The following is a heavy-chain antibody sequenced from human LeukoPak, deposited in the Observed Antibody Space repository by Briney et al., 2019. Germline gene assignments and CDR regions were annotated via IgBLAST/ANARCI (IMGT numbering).Heavy chain of an antibody. CDR2: IIPIFGTA. Sequence: ASVKVSCKASGGTLSSYAISWVRQAPGQGLEWMGGIIPIFGTANYAQKFQGRVTITADESTSTAYMELSSLRSEDTAVYYCARDRDYYKATGAFDIWGQGTMVTVSS. J-gene: IGHJ3*02. CDR3: ARDRDYYKATGAFDI. V-gene: IGHV1-69*13. D-gene: IGHD1-26*01. CDR1: GGTLSSYA.